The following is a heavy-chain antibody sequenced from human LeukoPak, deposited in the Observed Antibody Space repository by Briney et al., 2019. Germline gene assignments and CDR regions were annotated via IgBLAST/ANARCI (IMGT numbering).Heavy chain of an antibody. J-gene: IGHJ4*02. D-gene: IGHD5-18*01. CDR2: IYNSGTT. CDR3: ARTAGWSYGFDY. Sequence: PSETLSLTCTVSGGSISTGGYYWTWIRQHPGKGLEWIGYIYNSGTTYYHPPLESRVTISGDTSKNQFSLRLNSVTAAATAVYYCARTAGWSYGFDYWGQGTLVTVSS. CDR1: GGSISTGGYY. V-gene: IGHV4-31*03.